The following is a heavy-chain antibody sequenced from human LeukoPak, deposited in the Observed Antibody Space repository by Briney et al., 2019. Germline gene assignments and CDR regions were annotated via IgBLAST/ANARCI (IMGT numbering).Heavy chain of an antibody. CDR1: GFTFSDYY. V-gene: IGHV3-11*01. CDR3: ARGGWAGAPPFDS. D-gene: IGHD1-26*01. Sequence: GGSLRLSCVASGFTFSDYYMSWIRQAAGKGPEWVALISASAVTVYYADSVNGRFTISRDNAKKSLYLHMNSLRVDDTAFYFCARGGWAGAPPFDSWGQGVLVTVSS. CDR2: ISASAVTV. J-gene: IGHJ5*01.